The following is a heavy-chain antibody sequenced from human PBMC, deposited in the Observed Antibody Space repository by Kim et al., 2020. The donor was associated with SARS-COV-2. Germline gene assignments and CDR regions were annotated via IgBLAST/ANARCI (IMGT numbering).Heavy chain of an antibody. CDR2: FDPEDGET. J-gene: IGHJ3*02. V-gene: IGHV1-24*01. CDR1: GYTLTELS. Sequence: ASVKVSCKVSGYTLTELSMHWVRQAPGKGLEWMGGFDPEDGETIYAQKFQGRVTMTEDTSTDTAYMELSSLRSEDTAVYYCATAPVAMGAFDIWGQGTMVTVSS. CDR3: ATAPVAMGAFDI. D-gene: IGHD6-19*01.